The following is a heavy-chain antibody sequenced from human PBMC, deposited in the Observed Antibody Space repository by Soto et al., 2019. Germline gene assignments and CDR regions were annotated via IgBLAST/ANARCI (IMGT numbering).Heavy chain of an antibody. D-gene: IGHD6-6*01. CDR1: GGSITSSSHY. CDR2: IYYDGKT. CDR3: ARSSITPRLFLYPFDS. V-gene: IGHV4-39*01. J-gene: IGHJ4*02. Sequence: QLQLQESGPGLVKPSETLSLTCTVSGGSITSSSHYWGWIRQPPGKGLECLGNIYYDGKTYYNPSLKSRVTIAIDTSTNQFSLRLNSVTAADTAVYYCARSSITPRLFLYPFDSWGQGTLVTVSS.